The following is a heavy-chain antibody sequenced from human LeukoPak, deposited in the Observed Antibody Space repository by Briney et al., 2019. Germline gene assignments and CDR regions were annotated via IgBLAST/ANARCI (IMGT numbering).Heavy chain of an antibody. J-gene: IGHJ5*02. V-gene: IGHV4-59*01. CDR2: IYYSGST. CDR1: GGSISSYY. D-gene: IGHD3-9*01. CDR3: ARTYDIFSWFDP. Sequence: SETLSLTCTVSGGSISSYYWSWIRQPPGKGLEWIGYIYYSGSTNYNPSLKSRVTISADTSKNQFSLKLSSVTAADTAVYYCARTYDIFSWFDPWGQGTLVTVSS.